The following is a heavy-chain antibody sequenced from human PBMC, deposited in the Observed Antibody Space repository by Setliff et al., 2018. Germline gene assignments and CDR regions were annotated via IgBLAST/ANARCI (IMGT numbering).Heavy chain of an antibody. D-gene: IGHD3-16*01. CDR3: ARDNMGRLMLTFGGAADY. Sequence: SVKVSCKASGGTFSGYAFSWVRQAPGQGPEWMGGITPIFETAHYAEKFRDRVTLTTDTSTSTVYMELRSLTSDDTAIYYCARDNMGRLMLTFGGAADYWGQGTLVTVSS. V-gene: IGHV1-69*05. CDR1: GGTFSGYA. CDR2: ITPIFETA. J-gene: IGHJ4*02.